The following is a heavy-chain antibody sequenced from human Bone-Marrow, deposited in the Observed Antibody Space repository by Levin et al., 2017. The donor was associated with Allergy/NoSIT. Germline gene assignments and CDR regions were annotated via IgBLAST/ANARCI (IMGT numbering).Heavy chain of an antibody. V-gene: IGHV4-39*07. CDR3: TGVYTGSALEH. CDR1: GGSITTSPYY. Sequence: ASETLSLTCTVSGGSITTSPYYWGWIRQAPGKGLEWIASISYYGSTHYNSSLQSRVTISRDTSKNQFSLTLRSVTAADTAVYYCTGVYTGSALEHWGQGTLVTVSS. CDR2: ISYYGST. D-gene: IGHD1-26*01. J-gene: IGHJ1*01.